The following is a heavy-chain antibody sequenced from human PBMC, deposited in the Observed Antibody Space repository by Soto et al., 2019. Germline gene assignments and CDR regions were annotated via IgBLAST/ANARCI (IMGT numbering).Heavy chain of an antibody. Sequence: EVHLVESGGGLVQPGGSLRLSCGASGFVFSSFGMNWVRQAPGKGLEWISYSSYDSNKPTYYAESVKGRFTISRDNAKNSLYLQMNSLRVEDTAVYYCARDLWDDLAGGESDCWGQGTLVTVSS. J-gene: IGHJ4*02. CDR1: GFVFSSFG. V-gene: IGHV3-48*01. D-gene: IGHD3-16*01. CDR2: SSYDSNKPT. CDR3: ARDLWDDLAGGESDC.